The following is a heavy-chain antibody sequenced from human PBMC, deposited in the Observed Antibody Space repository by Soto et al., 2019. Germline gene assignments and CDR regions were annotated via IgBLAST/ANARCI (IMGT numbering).Heavy chain of an antibody. CDR1: GFTFSTYK. J-gene: IGHJ4*02. CDR3: ARADY. CDR2: ISSSSDYV. Sequence: EVQLVESGGGLVKPGGSLRLSCAASGFTFSTYKMNWVRQAPGKGLEWVSSISSSSDYVHYADSVKGRFTISRDNAKNSLSLQMISLRAEDTAVYYCARADYWGQGTLVTVSS. V-gene: IGHV3-21*01.